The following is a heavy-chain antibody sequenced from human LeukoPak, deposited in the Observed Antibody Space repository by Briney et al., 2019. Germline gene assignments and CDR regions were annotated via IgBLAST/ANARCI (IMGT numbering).Heavy chain of an antibody. CDR1: GFTFSSYS. Sequence: GGSLRLSCAASGFTFSSYSMNWVRQAPGKGLEWVSYISSSSSTIYYADSVKGRFTISRDNAKNPLYLQMNSLRAEDTAVYYCARTRIGYCSGGSCYRYPFDYWGQGTLVTVSS. V-gene: IGHV3-48*01. CDR2: ISSSSSTI. J-gene: IGHJ4*02. CDR3: ARTRIGYCSGGSCYRYPFDY. D-gene: IGHD2-15*01.